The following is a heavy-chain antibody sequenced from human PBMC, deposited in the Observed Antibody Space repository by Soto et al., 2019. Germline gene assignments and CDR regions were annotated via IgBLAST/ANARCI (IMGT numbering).Heavy chain of an antibody. CDR3: ARVSSDWEYYYYYYYMDV. V-gene: IGHV3-33*01. Sequence: GGSLRLSCAASGFTFSSYGMHWVRQAPGKGLEWVAVIWYDGSNKYYADSVKGRFTISRDNSKNTLYLQMNSLRAEDTAVYYCARVSSDWEYYYYYYYMDVWGKGTTVTVSS. CDR2: IWYDGSNK. D-gene: IGHD6-19*01. J-gene: IGHJ6*03. CDR1: GFTFSSYG.